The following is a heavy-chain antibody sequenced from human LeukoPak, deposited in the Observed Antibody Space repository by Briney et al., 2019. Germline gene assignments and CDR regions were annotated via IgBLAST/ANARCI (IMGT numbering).Heavy chain of an antibody. V-gene: IGHV3-23*01. CDR3: AKLLGYCSGGSCYSDYYYYGMDV. CDR1: GFTFSSYA. CDR2: ISGSGGST. D-gene: IGHD2-15*01. J-gene: IGHJ6*02. Sequence: GGSLRLSCAASGFTFSSYAVSWVRQAPGKGLEWVSAISGSGGSTYYADSVKGRFTISRDNSKNTLYLQMNSLRAEDTAVYYCAKLLGYCSGGSCYSDYYYYGMDVWGQGTTVTVSS.